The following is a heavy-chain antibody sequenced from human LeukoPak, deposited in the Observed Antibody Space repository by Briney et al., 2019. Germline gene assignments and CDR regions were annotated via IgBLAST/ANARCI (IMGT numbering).Heavy chain of an antibody. CDR2: ISGRGDST. CDR3: AKADGDIVVVVAASFDY. CDR1: RFTFSSYA. J-gene: IGHJ4*02. V-gene: IGHV3-23*01. Sequence: GGSLRLSCAASRFTFSSYAMSWVRQAPGKGLEWVSTISGRGDSTYYADSVKGRFTISRDNSKNTLYLQMNSLRAEDTAVYYCAKADGDIVVVVAASFDYWGQGTLVTVSS. D-gene: IGHD2-15*01.